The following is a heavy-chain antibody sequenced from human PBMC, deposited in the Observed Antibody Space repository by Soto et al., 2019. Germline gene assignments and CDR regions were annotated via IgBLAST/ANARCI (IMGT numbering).Heavy chain of an antibody. Sequence: EVQLVESGGDLVQPGGSLRLSCAASGFTFSSNWMHWVRQTPGKGLVWVSRINSDGSSTSYADSVKGRFTISRDNAKNTLYLQMNSLSAEDTAVYYCTRALGLDLDYWGQGTLVTVSS. CDR2: INSDGSST. CDR1: GFTFSSNW. V-gene: IGHV3-74*01. D-gene: IGHD3-16*01. CDR3: TRALGLDLDY. J-gene: IGHJ4*02.